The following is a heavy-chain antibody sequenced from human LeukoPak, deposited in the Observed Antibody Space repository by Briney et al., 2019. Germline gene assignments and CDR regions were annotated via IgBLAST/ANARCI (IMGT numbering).Heavy chain of an antibody. Sequence: ASVKVSCKASGYTFTSYGISWVRQAPGQGLEWMGWISAYNGNTNYAQKLQGRVTMTTDTSTSTAYMELRSLRSDDTAVYYCAREYYYGSGSYAPRNWFDPWGQGTLVTVSS. D-gene: IGHD3-10*01. CDR1: GYTFTSYG. CDR3: AREYYYGSGSYAPRNWFDP. V-gene: IGHV1-18*01. CDR2: ISAYNGNT. J-gene: IGHJ5*02.